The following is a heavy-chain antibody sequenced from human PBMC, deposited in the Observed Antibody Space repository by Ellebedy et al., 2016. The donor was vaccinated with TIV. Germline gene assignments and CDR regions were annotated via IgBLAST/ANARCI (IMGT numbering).Heavy chain of an antibody. CDR3: AREAFRRDGYNFMDY. D-gene: IGHD5-24*01. J-gene: IGHJ4*02. Sequence: SETLSLXXTVSGGSISSGDYYWSWIRQPPGKGLEWIGYIYYSGSTYYNPSLKSRVTISVDTSKNQFSLKLSSVTAADTAVYYCAREAFRRDGYNFMDYWGQGTLVTVSS. CDR2: IYYSGST. CDR1: GGSISSGDYY. V-gene: IGHV4-30-4*01.